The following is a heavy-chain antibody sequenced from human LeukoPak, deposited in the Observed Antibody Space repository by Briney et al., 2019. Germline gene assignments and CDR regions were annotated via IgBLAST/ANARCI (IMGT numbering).Heavy chain of an antibody. J-gene: IGHJ4*02. D-gene: IGHD3-9*01. CDR3: ARDYNYDILTGYSRFDY. Sequence: SGGSLRLSCAASGFTFSSYGMSWVRQAPGKGLEWVSAISGSGGTIYYADSVKGRFTISRDNAKNSLYLQMNSLRAEDTAVYYCARDYNYDILTGYSRFDYWGQGTLVTVSS. V-gene: IGHV3-23*01. CDR2: ISGSGGTI. CDR1: GFTFSSYG.